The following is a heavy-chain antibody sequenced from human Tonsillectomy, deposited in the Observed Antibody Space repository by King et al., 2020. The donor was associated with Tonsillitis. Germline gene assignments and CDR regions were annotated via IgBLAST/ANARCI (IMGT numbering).Heavy chain of an antibody. D-gene: IGHD2-15*01. CDR3: ARRVAGDWYLDL. CDR1: GGSISSYY. J-gene: IGHJ2*01. V-gene: IGHV4-59*08. CDR2: IYHSGST. Sequence: VQLQESGPGLVKPSETLSLTCTVSGGSISSYYWSWIRQPPGKGLEWIGYIYHSGSTNYNPSLRSRVTISVDTSKNQFSLKLSSVTAADTAVYYCARRVAGDWYLDLWGRGTLVTVSS.